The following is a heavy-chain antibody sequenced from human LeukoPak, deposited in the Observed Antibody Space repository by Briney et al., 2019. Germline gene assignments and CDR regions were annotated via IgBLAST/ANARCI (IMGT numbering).Heavy chain of an antibody. CDR3: AKELSSASYPYYFDF. CDR1: GFTFCSYA. D-gene: IGHD6-19*01. CDR2: TDGRGDTT. J-gene: IGHJ4*02. V-gene: IGHV3-23*01. Sequence: PGGSLRLSCAVSGFTFCSYAMTWGRQAPGGGLEWVSSTDGRGDTTFYAGSVKGRFTISRDNSKNTLYLQMHSLSGEDTAIYYCAKELSSASYPYYFDFWGQGTLVTVSS.